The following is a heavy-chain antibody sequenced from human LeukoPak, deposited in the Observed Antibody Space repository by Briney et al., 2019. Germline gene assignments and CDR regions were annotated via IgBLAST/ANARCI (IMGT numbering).Heavy chain of an antibody. D-gene: IGHD3-10*01. V-gene: IGHV1-46*01. CDR2: INPSGGST. J-gene: IGHJ4*02. CDR3: ARPGRFGELSYFDY. CDR1: GYTFTSYY. Sequence: ASVTVSCKASGYTFTSYYMHWVRQAPGQGLEWMGTINPSGGSTSYAQKFQGRVIMTRDTSTSTIYMELSSLRSEDTAVYYCARPGRFGELSYFDYWGQGTLVTVSS.